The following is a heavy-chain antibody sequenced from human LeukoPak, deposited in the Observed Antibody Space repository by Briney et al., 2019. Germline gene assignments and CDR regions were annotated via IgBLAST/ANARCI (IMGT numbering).Heavy chain of an antibody. CDR1: GDSISNYY. CDR2: IYYSGST. CDR3: ARGPYYFDY. Sequence: PSETLSLTCTVSGDSISNYYLNWIRQPPGKGLEWIGYIYYSGSTNYNPSLKSRVTISVDTSKNQFSLKLNSVTTADTAVYYCARGPYYFDYWGQGTLVTVSS. J-gene: IGHJ4*02. V-gene: IGHV4-59*01.